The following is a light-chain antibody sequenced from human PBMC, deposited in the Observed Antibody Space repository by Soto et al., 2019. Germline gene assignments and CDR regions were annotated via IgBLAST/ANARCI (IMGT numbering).Light chain of an antibody. CDR2: GNS. Sequence: QSVLTQPPSVSGAPGQRVTISCTGSSSNIGAGYDVHWYQQLPGPAPNLLIYGNSNRPSGVPDRFSGSKSGTSASLAITGLQAEDEADYYCQSYDSSLSGAVFGGGTTLTVL. CDR1: SSNIGAGYD. CDR3: QSYDSSLSGAV. V-gene: IGLV1-40*01. J-gene: IGLJ3*02.